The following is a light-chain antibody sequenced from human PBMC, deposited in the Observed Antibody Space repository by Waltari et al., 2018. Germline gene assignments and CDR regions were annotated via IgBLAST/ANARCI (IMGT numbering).Light chain of an antibody. CDR1: QDIGSW. CDR2: AAS. CDR3: QQGNSFPYT. Sequence: DIQMTQSPSSLSASVGDRVTITCRASQDIGSWLAWYQQKPGKAPKLLIYAASRLESGVPPRFSGSGSGTDFILAISSLQPEDCGTFYFQQGNSFPYTFGQGTKLEI. V-gene: IGKV1-12*01. J-gene: IGKJ2*01.